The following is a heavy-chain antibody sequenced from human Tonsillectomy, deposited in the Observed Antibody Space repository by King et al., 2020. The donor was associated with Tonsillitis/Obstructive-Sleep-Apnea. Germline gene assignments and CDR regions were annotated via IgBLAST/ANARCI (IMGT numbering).Heavy chain of an antibody. V-gene: IGHV2-26*01. CDR1: GFSLSKPRMG. J-gene: IGHJ4*02. Sequence: VTLKESGPVLVKPTETLTLTCTVSGFSLSKPRMGVSWIRQPPGKALEWLAHIFSNDEKSYNTSLKSRLTISKDTSKSQVVLTMTNVDPVDTATYYCALGWLVYDHWGQGTLVTVSS. D-gene: IGHD6-19*01. CDR3: ALGWLVYDH. CDR2: IFSNDEK.